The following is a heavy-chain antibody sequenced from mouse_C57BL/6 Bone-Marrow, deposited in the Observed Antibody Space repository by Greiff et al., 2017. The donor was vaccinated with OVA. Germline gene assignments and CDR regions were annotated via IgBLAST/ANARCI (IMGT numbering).Heavy chain of an antibody. CDR3: ARAFYYDGLDY. J-gene: IGHJ2*01. V-gene: IGHV1-85*01. D-gene: IGHD1-1*01. Sequence: QVQLQQSGPELVKPGASVKLSCKASGYTFTSYDINWVPQRPGPGLEWIGWIYPRDGSTQYNEKFKGKATLTGDTAASTAYMELHSLTSEDSAVYFCARAFYYDGLDYWGQGTTLTVSS. CDR2: IYPRDGST. CDR1: GYTFTSYD.